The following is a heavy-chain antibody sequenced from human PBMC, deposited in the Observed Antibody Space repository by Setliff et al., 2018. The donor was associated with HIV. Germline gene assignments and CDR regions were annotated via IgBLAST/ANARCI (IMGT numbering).Heavy chain of an antibody. CDR1: GGSISGYY. J-gene: IGHJ4*02. Sequence: SETLSLTCNVSGGSISGYYWSWIRQSPGKGLEWIGYIYYSGSTNYNPSLKSRVTISVDMSNNQFSLKVTSVTAADAAVYYCMRGRSITIFGVAYFDFWGQGTQVTVSS. CDR3: MRGRSITIFGVAYFDF. CDR2: IYYSGST. D-gene: IGHD3-3*01. V-gene: IGHV4-59*08.